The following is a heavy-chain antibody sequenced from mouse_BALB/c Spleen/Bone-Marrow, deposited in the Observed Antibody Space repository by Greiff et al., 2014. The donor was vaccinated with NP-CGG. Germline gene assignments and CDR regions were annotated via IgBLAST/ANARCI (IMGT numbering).Heavy chain of an antibody. D-gene: IGHD2-10*02. V-gene: IGHV3-6*02. J-gene: IGHJ2*01. CDR2: LTYDGSD. CDR3: ARRGYGYLDY. Sequence: EVQLQESGPGLVKPSQSLSLTCSVTGYSITSGYYWNWIRQLPGNKLEWMGYLTYDGSDNYNPSLKNRISITRDTSKNQLFLKLNSVSTEDTATYYCARRGYGYLDYWGQGTTLTVSS. CDR1: GYSITSGYY.